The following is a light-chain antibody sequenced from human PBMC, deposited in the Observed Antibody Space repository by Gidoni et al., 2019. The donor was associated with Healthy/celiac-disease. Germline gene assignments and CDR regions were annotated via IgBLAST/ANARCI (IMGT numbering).Light chain of an antibody. CDR1: SSNIWAGYD. CDR2: GNS. Sequence: SVLTQPPSVSGAPGQRVTISCTGSSSNIWAGYDVHWYQQLPGTAPKLPIYGNSNRPSGVPDRFSGSKSGTSASLAITGLQAEDEADYYCQSYDSSLSGFVVFGGGTKLTVL. CDR3: QSYDSSLSGFVV. V-gene: IGLV1-40*01. J-gene: IGLJ2*01.